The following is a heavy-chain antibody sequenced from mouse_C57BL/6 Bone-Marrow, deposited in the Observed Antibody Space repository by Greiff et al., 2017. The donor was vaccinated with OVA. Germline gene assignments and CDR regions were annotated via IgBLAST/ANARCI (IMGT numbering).Heavy chain of an antibody. J-gene: IGHJ3*01. V-gene: IGHV1-59*01. Sequence: QVQLQQPGAELVRPGTSVKLSCKASGYTFTSYWMHWVKQRPGQGLEWIGEIDPSDSYTNYNQKFKGKATLTVDTSSSTAYMQLSSLTAEDSVVYYCARPNWDWFAYWGQGTLVTVSA. CDR3: ARPNWDWFAY. CDR2: IDPSDSYT. CDR1: GYTFTSYW. D-gene: IGHD4-1*01.